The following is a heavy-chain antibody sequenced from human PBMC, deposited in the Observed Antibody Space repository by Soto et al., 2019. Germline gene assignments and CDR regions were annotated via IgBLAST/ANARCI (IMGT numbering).Heavy chain of an antibody. Sequence: QITLKESGPTLVKPTQTLTLTCTFSGLSLRTTGVGVGWVRQPPGKALEWLALLYWDDDKRYSPSLKSRLTITTDTSEKQAVLTMTNMDTVDTATYYCVQSRCGGDCLQIYSSHSYYGVDVWGQGTTVTVSS. CDR2: LYWDDDK. CDR1: GLSLRTTGVG. J-gene: IGHJ6*02. CDR3: VQSRCGGDCLQIYSSHSYYGVDV. V-gene: IGHV2-5*02. D-gene: IGHD2-21*02.